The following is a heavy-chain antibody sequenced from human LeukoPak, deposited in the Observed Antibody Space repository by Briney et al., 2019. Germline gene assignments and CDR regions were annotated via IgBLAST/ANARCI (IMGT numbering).Heavy chain of an antibody. CDR2: INPSGGST. J-gene: IGHJ6*02. CDR1: GYTYTSYY. CDR3: ARDRSMDGMDV. V-gene: IGHV1-46*01. Sequence: ASVTVSCKASGYTYTSYYMHWVGQAPGQGLEWMGIINPSGGSTSYAQKFQRRVTMTRDTSTSTVYMELSSLRSEDTAVYYCARDRSMDGMDVWGQGTTVTVSS.